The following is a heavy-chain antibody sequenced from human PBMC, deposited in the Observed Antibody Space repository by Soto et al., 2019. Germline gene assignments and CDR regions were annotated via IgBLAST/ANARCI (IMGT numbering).Heavy chain of an antibody. CDR2: INPNSGGT. CDR3: ARAGYPLNWNYAY. Sequence: GCPVKGSRKASGYTLTGYHIHLVRPAPGQGLEWMGWINPNSGGTNYAQKFQGRVTMTRDTSISTAYMELSRLRSDDTAVYYCARAGYPLNWNYAYWGQGTLVTVSS. J-gene: IGHJ4*02. CDR1: GYTLTGYH. D-gene: IGHD1-7*01. V-gene: IGHV1-2*02.